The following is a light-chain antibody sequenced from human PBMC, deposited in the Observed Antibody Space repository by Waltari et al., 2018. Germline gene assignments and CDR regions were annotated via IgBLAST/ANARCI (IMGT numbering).Light chain of an antibody. V-gene: IGLV3-1*01. CDR1: KLGDKY. J-gene: IGLJ2*01. Sequence: SYELTQPPSVSVSPGQTASITCSGDKLGDKYVSWYQLKPGQSPVLVIYQDSQRPSGIPEGFSGSNAGNTATLTISGTQAMDEADYYCQAWDSSTVVFGGGTKLTVL. CDR2: QDS. CDR3: QAWDSSTVV.